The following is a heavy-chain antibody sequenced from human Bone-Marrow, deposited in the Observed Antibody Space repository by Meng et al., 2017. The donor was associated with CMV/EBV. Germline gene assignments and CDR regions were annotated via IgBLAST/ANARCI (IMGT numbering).Heavy chain of an antibody. V-gene: IGHV3-30-3*01. Sequence: GESLKISCAASGFTFSSYAMHWVRQAPGKGLEWVAVISYDGSNKYYADSVKGRFTISRDNSKNTLYLQMNSLRAEDTAVYYCARKLIVVVPAAIGYWGQGTLVTVSS. D-gene: IGHD2-2*01. J-gene: IGHJ4*02. CDR1: GFTFSSYA. CDR2: ISYDGSNK. CDR3: ARKLIVVVPAAIGY.